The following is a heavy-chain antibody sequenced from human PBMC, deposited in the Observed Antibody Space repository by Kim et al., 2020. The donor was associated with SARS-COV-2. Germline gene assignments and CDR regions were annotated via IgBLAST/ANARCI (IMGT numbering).Heavy chain of an antibody. CDR3: ARDRGGTYDYFDY. Sequence: GGSLRLSCAASGFTFSSYAMHWVRQAPGKGLEWVAVISYDGINKYYADSVKGRFTISRDNSKNTLYLQMNSLRAEDTAVYYCARDRGGTYDYFDYWGQGTLVTVSS. D-gene: IGHD1-7*01. J-gene: IGHJ4*02. CDR1: GFTFSSYA. CDR2: ISYDGINK. V-gene: IGHV3-30*04.